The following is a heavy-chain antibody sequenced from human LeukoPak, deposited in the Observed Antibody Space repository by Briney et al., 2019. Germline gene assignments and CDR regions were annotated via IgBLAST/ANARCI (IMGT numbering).Heavy chain of an antibody. V-gene: IGHV4-39*07. CDR3: ARDNDILTGTLGLDC. Sequence: SETLSLTCTVSGDSISSSSYYWGWIRQPPGKGLEWIGSVYYSGSTYYNPSLKSRVTISVDTSKTQLSLKLSSVTAADTAVYYCARDNDILTGTLGLDCWGQGILVTISS. D-gene: IGHD3-9*01. J-gene: IGHJ4*02. CDR2: VYYSGST. CDR1: GDSISSSSYY.